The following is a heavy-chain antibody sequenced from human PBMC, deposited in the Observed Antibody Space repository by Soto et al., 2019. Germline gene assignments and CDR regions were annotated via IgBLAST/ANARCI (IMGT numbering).Heavy chain of an antibody. CDR1: GYSFTSYG. Sequence: GESLKISCKGSGYSFTSYGISWVRQAPGQGLEWMGWISAYNGNTNYAQKLQGRVTMTTDTSTSTAYMELRSLRSDDTAVYYCARNDFWSGYFGYFDYWGQGTLVTVSS. V-gene: IGHV1-18*01. CDR2: ISAYNGNT. D-gene: IGHD3-3*01. J-gene: IGHJ4*02. CDR3: ARNDFWSGYFGYFDY.